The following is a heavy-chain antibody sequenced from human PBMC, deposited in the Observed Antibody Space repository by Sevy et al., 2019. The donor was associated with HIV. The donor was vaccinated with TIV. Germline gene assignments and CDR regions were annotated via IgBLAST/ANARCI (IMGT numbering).Heavy chain of an antibody. D-gene: IGHD2-8*01. CDR3: ARVGCTKPHDY. Sequence: GGSLRLSCAASGFTFNIYSMSWVRQTPGKGLEWVATLSFGCGKINHADSVKGRFTMSRVDSKNAVYLQMNNLRVEDTAIYYCARVGCTKPHDYWGQGTLVTVSS. CDR2: LSFGCGKI. CDR1: GFTFNIYS. J-gene: IGHJ4*02. V-gene: IGHV3-23*01.